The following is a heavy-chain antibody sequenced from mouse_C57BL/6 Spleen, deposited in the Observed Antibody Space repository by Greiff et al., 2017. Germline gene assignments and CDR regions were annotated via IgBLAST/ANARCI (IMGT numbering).Heavy chain of an antibody. V-gene: IGHV5-17*01. CDR1: GFTFSDSG. CDR3: ARGLPFDY. CDR2: ISSGGSTT. Sequence: EVQRVESGGGLVKPGGSLKLSCAASGFTFSDSGLHWVRQAPEKGLEWVAHISSGGSTTYYADTVQGQFTITRDNAKNTLYLQVTSLRSEDRAVYYCARGLPFDYWGQGTTLTVSS. J-gene: IGHJ2*01. D-gene: IGHD3-1*01.